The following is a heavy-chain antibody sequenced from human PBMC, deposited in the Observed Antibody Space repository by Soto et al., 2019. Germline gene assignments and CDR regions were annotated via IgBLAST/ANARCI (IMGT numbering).Heavy chain of an antibody. CDR1: GGSISGYY. J-gene: IGHJ5*02. CDR3: AREVTIFGVVIIGWFDP. Sequence: SETLSLTCTVSGGSISGYYWSWIRQPPGKGLEWIAYMYYSGSTNYNPSLKGRVTISVDTSKNQFSLKLSSVIAADTAVYYCAREVTIFGVVIIGWFDPWGQGTLVTVSS. D-gene: IGHD3-3*01. V-gene: IGHV4-59*01. CDR2: MYYSGST.